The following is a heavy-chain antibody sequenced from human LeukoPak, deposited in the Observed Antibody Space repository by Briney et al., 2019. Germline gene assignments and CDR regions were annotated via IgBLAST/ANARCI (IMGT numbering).Heavy chain of an antibody. CDR2: IYYSGST. CDR1: GGSISSGGYY. J-gene: IGHJ6*02. CDR3: ARGNHSSSWNSYYYYGMDV. D-gene: IGHD6-13*01. Sequence: SQTLSLTCTVSGGSISSGGYYWSWIRQHPGKGLEWIGYIYYSGSTNYNPPLKSRVTILVDTSKNQFSLKLGSVTAADTAVYYCARGNHSSSWNSYYYYGMDVWGQGTTVTVSS. V-gene: IGHV4-31*03.